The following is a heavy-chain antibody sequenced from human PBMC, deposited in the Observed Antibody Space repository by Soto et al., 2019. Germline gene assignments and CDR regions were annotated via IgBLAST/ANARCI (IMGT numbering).Heavy chain of an antibody. Sequence: ASVKVSCKASGYTFTIYGISWVLQSPGQWLDWMGWISAYNGNTNYAQKLQGRVTMTTDTSTSTAYMELRSLRSDDTAVYYCARSYSSGWYGQHNWFDPWGQGTLVTVSS. CDR1: GYTFTIYG. J-gene: IGHJ5*02. V-gene: IGHV1-18*01. D-gene: IGHD6-19*01. CDR2: ISAYNGNT. CDR3: ARSYSSGWYGQHNWFDP.